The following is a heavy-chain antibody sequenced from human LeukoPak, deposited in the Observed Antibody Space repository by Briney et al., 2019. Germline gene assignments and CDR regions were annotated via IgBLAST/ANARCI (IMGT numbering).Heavy chain of an antibody. CDR1: GFTFSNSG. J-gene: IGHJ1*01. CDR2: IRYDGSNK. V-gene: IGHV3-30*02. CDR3: ATYSSLNRREFQY. D-gene: IGHD3-22*01. Sequence: GGSLRLSCAASGFTFSNSGMHWVRQAPGEGLEWVTFIRYDGSNKYYADSVKGRFTISRDNAKSSLYLQMNSLRAEDTAVYYCATYSSLNRREFQYWGQGTLLTVSS.